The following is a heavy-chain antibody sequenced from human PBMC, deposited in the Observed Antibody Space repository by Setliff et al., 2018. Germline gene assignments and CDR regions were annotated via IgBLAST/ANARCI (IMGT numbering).Heavy chain of an antibody. J-gene: IGHJ6*03. CDR3: ARAGGGSSFTAYYYYYYMDV. CDR2: IYTSGST. V-gene: IGHV4-4*07. Sequence: SETLSLTCTVSGGSISSYYWSWIRQPAGKGLEWIGRIYTSGSTNYNPSLKSRVTMSEDTSKNQFSLKLSSVTAADTAVYYCARAGGGSSFTAYYYYYYMDVWGKGTTVTVSS. CDR1: GGSISSYY. D-gene: IGHD6-13*01.